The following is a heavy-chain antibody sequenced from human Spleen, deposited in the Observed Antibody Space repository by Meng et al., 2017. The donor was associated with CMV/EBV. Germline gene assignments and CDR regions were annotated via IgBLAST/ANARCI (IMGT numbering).Heavy chain of an antibody. J-gene: IGHJ6*02. V-gene: IGHV1-69*10. CDR2: IIPILTIT. CDR1: GGTFSNYG. Sequence: SVKVSCKASGGTFSNYGISWVRQAPGQGLEWMGGIIPILTITNYAQKFQGRVTMTRDTSTSTVYMELSSLRSEDTAVYYCARSYDFWSGLYYYYYGMDVWGQGTTVTVSS. CDR3: ARSYDFWSGLYYYYYGMDV. D-gene: IGHD3-3*01.